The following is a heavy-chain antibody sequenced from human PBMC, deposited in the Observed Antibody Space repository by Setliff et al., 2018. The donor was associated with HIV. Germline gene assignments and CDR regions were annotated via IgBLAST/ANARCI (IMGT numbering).Heavy chain of an antibody. V-gene: IGHV1-46*01. D-gene: IGHD6-13*01. CDR1: GYTFTSDY. CDR2: INPAGNPT. CDR3: ATGRIPGIPAVIVY. Sequence: ASVKVSCKASGYTFTSDYIHWVRQAPGQGLEWMGIINPAGNPTSYAQKFQGRVTITADTSTDTTYMKLSSLRSEDTAVYYCATGRIPGIPAVIVYWGQGTLVTVSS. J-gene: IGHJ4*02.